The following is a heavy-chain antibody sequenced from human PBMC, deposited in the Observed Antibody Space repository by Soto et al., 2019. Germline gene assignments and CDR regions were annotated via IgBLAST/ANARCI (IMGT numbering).Heavy chain of an antibody. J-gene: IGHJ4*02. CDR1: GFTFSSYA. V-gene: IGHV3-33*01. D-gene: IGHD6-19*01. CDR2: ILYDGTNK. CDR3: ARGLSSGWYVAFDY. Sequence: VQLVESGGGVVQPGRSLRLSCAASGFTFSSYAMHWVRQAPGKGLEWVAVILYDGTNKYYADSVKGRFTISRDNSKNTLYLQMNSLRAEDTAVYYCARGLSSGWYVAFDYWGQGTLVTVSS.